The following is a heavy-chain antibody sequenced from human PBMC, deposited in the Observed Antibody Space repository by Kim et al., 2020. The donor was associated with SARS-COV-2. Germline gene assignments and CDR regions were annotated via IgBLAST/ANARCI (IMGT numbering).Heavy chain of an antibody. J-gene: IGHJ4*02. Sequence: QKFQGRVTITADESTSTAYMELSSLRSEDTAVYYCARETRGDSSGYYYDHWGQGTLVTVSS. V-gene: IGHV1-69*01. CDR3: ARETRGDSSGYYYDH. D-gene: IGHD3-22*01.